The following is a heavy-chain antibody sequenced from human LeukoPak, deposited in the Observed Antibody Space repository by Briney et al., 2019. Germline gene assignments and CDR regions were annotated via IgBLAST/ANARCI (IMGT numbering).Heavy chain of an antibody. CDR3: ASRYSSGLETIDY. V-gene: IGHV1-69*05. J-gene: IGHJ4*02. Sequence: GSSVKVSCKASGGTFSSYAISWVRQAPGQGLEWMGRIIPIFGTANYAQKSQGRVTITTDESTSTAYMELSSLRSEDTAVYYCASRYSSGLETIDYWGQGTLVTVSS. CDR1: GGTFSSYA. CDR2: IIPIFGTA. D-gene: IGHD6-19*01.